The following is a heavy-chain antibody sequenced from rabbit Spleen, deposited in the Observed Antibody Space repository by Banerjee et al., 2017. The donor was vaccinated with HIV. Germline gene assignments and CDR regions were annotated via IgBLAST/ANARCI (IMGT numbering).Heavy chain of an antibody. J-gene: IGHJ6*01. D-gene: IGHD1-1*01. CDR3: ARDTSSSFSSYGMDL. V-gene: IGHV1S45*01. CDR1: GFSFSSGYD. Sequence: QEQLVESGGGLVQPEGSLTLICTASGFSFSSGYDMSWVRQAPGKGLEWIACINAITGKAVYASWAKGRFTFSKTSSTTVTLQMTSLTAADTATYFCARDTSSSFSSYGMDLWGPGTLVTVS. CDR2: INAITGKA.